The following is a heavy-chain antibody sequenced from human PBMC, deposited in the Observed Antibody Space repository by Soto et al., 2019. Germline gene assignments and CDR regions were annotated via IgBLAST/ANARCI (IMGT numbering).Heavy chain of an antibody. CDR3: TRVGRGVSPLTWFNP. CDR1: GGSISSGGYY. D-gene: IGHD1-26*01. CDR2: IYYSGST. V-gene: IGHV4-31*03. J-gene: IGHJ5*02. Sequence: SETLSLTCTVSGGSISSGGYYWSWIRQHPGKGLEWIGYIYYSGSTYYNPSLKSRVTISVDTSKNQFSKSIAYLEVNSPNTEDTAVYCCTRVGRGVSPLTWFNPWGQGTLVTVSS.